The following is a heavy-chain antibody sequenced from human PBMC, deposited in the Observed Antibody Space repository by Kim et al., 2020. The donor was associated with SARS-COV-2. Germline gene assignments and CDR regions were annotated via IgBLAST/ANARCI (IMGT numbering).Heavy chain of an antibody. CDR2: ISHDGGKK. D-gene: IGHD6-13*01. CDR1: GFTFSIYG. CDR3: AKDAYSRSFLNSEARNNWFDP. V-gene: IGHV3-30*18. Sequence: GGSLRLSCTASGFTFSIYGLHWVRQAPGKGLEWVALISHDGGKKYYADSVKGRFTISRDNSKNTLYLQMENLRPEDTAVYYCAKDAYSRSFLNSEARNNWFDPWGQGTLVTVSS. J-gene: IGHJ5*02.